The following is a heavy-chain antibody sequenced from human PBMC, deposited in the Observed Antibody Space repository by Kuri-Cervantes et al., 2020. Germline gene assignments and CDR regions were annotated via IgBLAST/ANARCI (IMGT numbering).Heavy chain of an antibody. V-gene: IGHV1-69*06. J-gene: IGHJ4*02. Sequence: SVKVSCKASGCTFSSYAISWVRQAPGQGLEWMGGIIPIFGTANYAQKFQGRVTITADKSTSTAYMELSSLRSEDTAVYYCARGTSITIFGVVTTSYYFDYWGQGTLVTVSS. CDR3: ARGTSITIFGVVTTSYYFDY. CDR1: GCTFSSYA. D-gene: IGHD3-3*01. CDR2: IIPIFGTA.